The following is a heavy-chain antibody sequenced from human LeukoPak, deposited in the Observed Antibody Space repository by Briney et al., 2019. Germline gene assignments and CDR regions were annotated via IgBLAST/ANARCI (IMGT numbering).Heavy chain of an antibody. CDR2: IYYSGST. D-gene: IGHD3-22*01. CDR3: AGSSGYYDPDY. J-gene: IGHJ4*02. Sequence: PSETLSLTCTVSGGSISSSSYSWGWIRQPPGKGLEWIGSIYYSGSTYYNPSLKSRVTISVDTSKNQFSLKLSSVTAADTAVYYCAGSSGYYDPDYWGQGTLVTVSS. CDR1: GGSISSSSYS. V-gene: IGHV4-39*01.